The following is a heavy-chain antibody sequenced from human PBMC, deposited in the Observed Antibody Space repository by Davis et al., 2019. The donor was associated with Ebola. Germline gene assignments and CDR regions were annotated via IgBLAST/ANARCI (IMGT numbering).Heavy chain of an antibody. CDR2: ISSSSSYI. Sequence: PGGSLRLSCAASGFTFSNYAMSWVRQAPGRGLEWVSSISSSSSYIYYADSVKGRFTISRDNAKNSLYLQMNSLRDDDTAVYYCTQDRGNVLGVMVKWGQGTLVTVSS. V-gene: IGHV3-21*04. D-gene: IGHD3-10*02. J-gene: IGHJ4*02. CDR3: TQDRGNVLGVMVK. CDR1: GFTFSNYA.